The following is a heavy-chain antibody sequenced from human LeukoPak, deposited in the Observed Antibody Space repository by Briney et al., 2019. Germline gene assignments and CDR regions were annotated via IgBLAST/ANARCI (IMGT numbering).Heavy chain of an antibody. CDR3: ARAPLKYCSGASCCSDAFDI. D-gene: IGHD2-15*01. V-gene: IGHV4-31*03. Sequence: SETLSLTCTVSGGSISSGGYYWTWIRQHPGKGLEWIGYIYYSGSTYYNSSLKNRVTISVDTSKNQLSLKLSSVTAADTAVYYCARAPLKYCSGASCCSDAFDIWGQGTMVTVSS. CDR2: IYYSGST. J-gene: IGHJ3*02. CDR1: GGSISSGGYY.